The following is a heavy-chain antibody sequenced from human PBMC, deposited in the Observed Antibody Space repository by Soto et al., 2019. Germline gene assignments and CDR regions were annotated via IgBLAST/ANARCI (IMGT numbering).Heavy chain of an antibody. CDR1: GSRIITYL. J-gene: IGHJ6*01. D-gene: IGHD1-20*01. V-gene: IGHV5-51*01. CDR3: AMHEGTEYNGYGMVC. Sequence: GESLKNSEKSYGSRIITYLMASVRQRPGKGLECMGSIHPVESDTKHTPSFQVQVTISGDLSFTTAYLQWSSVKASDTAMYYGAMHEGTEYNGYGMVCWGQGTKVTDS. CDR2: IHPVESDT.